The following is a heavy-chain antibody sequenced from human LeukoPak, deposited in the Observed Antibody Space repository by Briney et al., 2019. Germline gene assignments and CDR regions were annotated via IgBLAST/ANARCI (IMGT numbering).Heavy chain of an antibody. V-gene: IGHV1-69*06. J-gene: IGHJ6*03. CDR2: IIPIFGTA. CDR1: GGTFSSYA. D-gene: IGHD1/OR15-1a*01. CDR3: ASSGTYYYYYMDV. Sequence: SVKVSCKASGGTFSSYAISWVRQAPGQGLEWMGGIIPIFGTANYAQKFQGRVTITADKSTSTAYMELSSLRSEDTAVYYCASSGTYYYYYMDVWGKGTTVTVSS.